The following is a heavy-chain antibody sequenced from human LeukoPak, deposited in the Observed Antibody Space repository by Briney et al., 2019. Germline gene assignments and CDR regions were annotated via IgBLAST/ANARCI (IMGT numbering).Heavy chain of an antibody. V-gene: IGHV1-18*04. CDR2: ISAYNGNT. Sequence: ASVKVSCKASGYTFTSYGISWVRQAPGQGLEWMGWISAYNGNTNYAQKLQGRVTMTTDTSTSTAYMELRSLRSDDTAVYYRAKSPSAAAEFDPWGQGTLVTVSS. CDR3: AKSPSAAAEFDP. D-gene: IGHD6-13*01. J-gene: IGHJ5*02. CDR1: GYTFTSYG.